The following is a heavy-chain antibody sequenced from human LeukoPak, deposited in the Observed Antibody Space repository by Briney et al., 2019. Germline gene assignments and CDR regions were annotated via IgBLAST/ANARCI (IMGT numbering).Heavy chain of an antibody. J-gene: IGHJ5*02. V-gene: IGHV3-30-3*01. CDR2: ISYDGDNE. CDR3: AKDRGFFDP. D-gene: IGHD6-25*01. CDR1: GFTFSNFA. Sequence: PGGSLRLSCAASGFTFSNFAMHWVRQAPGKGLEWVAVISYDGDNEYYADSVKGQFTISRDNSKDRLYLQMNSLRPEDTAVYYCAKDRGFFDPWGQGTLVTVSS.